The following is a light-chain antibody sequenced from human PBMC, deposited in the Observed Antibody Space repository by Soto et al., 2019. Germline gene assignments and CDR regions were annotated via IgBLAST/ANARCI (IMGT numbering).Light chain of an antibody. J-gene: IGKJ5*01. Sequence: EIVLTQTPATLSLSPGESATLSCRATRSVSSYLAWYQQKPGQDPRLLIYDASSRPTDIPARFSGSGSGTDFTLTISRLQSEDFAVYYCQQYYDWPITFGQGTRLEIK. CDR3: QQYYDWPIT. CDR1: RSVSSY. CDR2: DAS. V-gene: IGKV3-11*01.